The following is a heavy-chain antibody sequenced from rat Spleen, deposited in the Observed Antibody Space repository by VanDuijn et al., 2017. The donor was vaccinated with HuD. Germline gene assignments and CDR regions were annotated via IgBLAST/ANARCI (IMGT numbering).Heavy chain of an antibody. CDR1: GFTFSSFA. D-gene: IGHD1-2*01. CDR2: ITSGGSNT. J-gene: IGHJ4*01. CDR3: AKDRGWGAASGYVMDA. Sequence: EVQLVESGGGLVQPGRSLKLSCAASGFTFSSFAMAWVRQAPKKGLEWVATITSGGSNTYYPDSVKGRFTISRDNAKSTLYLQMDSLRSEDTATYYCAKDRGWGAASGYVMDAWGQGASVTVSS. V-gene: IGHV5-25*01.